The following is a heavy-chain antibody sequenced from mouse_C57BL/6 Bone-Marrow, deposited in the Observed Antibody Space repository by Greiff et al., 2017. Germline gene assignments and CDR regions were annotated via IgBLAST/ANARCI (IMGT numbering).Heavy chain of an antibody. CDR3: AMQDYYGSSPYYFDY. Sequence: QVQLQQPGAELVMPGASVKLSCKASGYTFTSYWMHWVKQRPGQGLEWIGRIHPSDSDTNYNQKFKGKATLTVDKSSSTAYMQLSSLTSEDSAVYYCAMQDYYGSSPYYFDYWGQGTTLTVSS. V-gene: IGHV1-74*01. D-gene: IGHD1-1*01. J-gene: IGHJ2*01. CDR2: IHPSDSDT. CDR1: GYTFTSYW.